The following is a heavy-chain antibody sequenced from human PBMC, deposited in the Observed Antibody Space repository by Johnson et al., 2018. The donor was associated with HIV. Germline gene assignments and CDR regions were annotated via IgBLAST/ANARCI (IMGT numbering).Heavy chain of an antibody. D-gene: IGHD1-14*01. V-gene: IGHV3-30*02. CDR2: IRYDGNNK. CDR3: AKERGYNRREGHAFDI. J-gene: IGHJ3*02. Sequence: QVQLVESGGGVVQSGGSLRLSCAASGFTFSTYGMHWVRQAPGKGLEWVAFIRYDGNNKYYADSVRGRLTISRDNSKNTVYLQMNSLRTEDTAVYYCAKERGYNRREGHAFDIWGQGTMVTVSS. CDR1: GFTFSTYG.